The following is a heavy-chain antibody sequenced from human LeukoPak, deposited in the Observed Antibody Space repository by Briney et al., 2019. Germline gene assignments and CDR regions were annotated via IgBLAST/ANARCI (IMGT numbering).Heavy chain of an antibody. V-gene: IGHV3-72*01. CDR2: SRNKAKSYTT. D-gene: IGHD5-12*01. Sequence: PGGSLSLSCAASGFTFSDHFLDWVRQAPGKGLEWVGRSRNKAKSYTTEYAASVKGRFTISRDDSKNSLYLQMNSLKTEDTAVYHCARVGSVARSDYLDYWGQGTLVTVSS. CDR1: GFTFSDHF. CDR3: ARVGSVARSDYLDY. J-gene: IGHJ4*02.